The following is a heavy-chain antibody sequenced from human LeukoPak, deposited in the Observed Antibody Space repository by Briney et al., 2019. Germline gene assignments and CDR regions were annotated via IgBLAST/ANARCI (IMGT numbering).Heavy chain of an antibody. D-gene: IGHD6-13*01. CDR3: ARIPGIVAAGTSPNSFDM. CDR2: IYHSGIT. J-gene: IGHJ3*02. Sequence: SETLSLTCAVSGGSISSSNWWSWVRQPPGKGLEWIGEIYHSGITNYNPSLNSRLTISVDTSKNQFSLKLSSVTAADTAVYYCARIPGIVAAGTSPNSFDMWGQGTMVTVSS. V-gene: IGHV4-4*02. CDR1: GGSISSSNW.